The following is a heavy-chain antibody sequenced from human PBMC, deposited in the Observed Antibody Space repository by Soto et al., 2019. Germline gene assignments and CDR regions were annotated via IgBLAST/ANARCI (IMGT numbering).Heavy chain of an antibody. CDR1: GFTVRGSA. CDR3: VGDILSGGADV. Sequence: EVQLVESGGGLVQPGRSLRLSCAASGFTVRGSAMHWVRQVKGGGLEWVAGIYGSGAVGYVGAVRGRFTISRDVAKNPLHLQMNSLTNEDTALYYCVGDILSGGADVWGQGTTVTVSS. V-gene: IGHV3-9*01. CDR2: IYGSGAV. J-gene: IGHJ6*02. D-gene: IGHD3-10*01.